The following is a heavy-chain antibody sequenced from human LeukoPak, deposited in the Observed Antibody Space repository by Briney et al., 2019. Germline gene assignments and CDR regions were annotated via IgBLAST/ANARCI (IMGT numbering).Heavy chain of an antibody. D-gene: IGHD1-26*01. V-gene: IGHV3-48*02. CDR3: ARHLIMGATTQIRDY. Sequence: GGSLRLSSAASGFTFFSYCRNWVRQAPGKGLEWVSYISSSTRTIYYADSVKGRFTISRDNAKNSLFLQMNSLRDEDTAVYYCARHLIMGATTQIRDYWRRGTLVTVSS. J-gene: IGHJ4*02. CDR2: ISSSTRTI. CDR1: GFTFFSYC.